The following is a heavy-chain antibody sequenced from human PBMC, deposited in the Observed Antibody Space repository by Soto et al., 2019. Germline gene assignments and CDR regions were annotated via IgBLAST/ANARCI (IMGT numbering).Heavy chain of an antibody. CDR2: IYYSGST. D-gene: IGHD3-3*01. CDR1: GGSISSGGYY. J-gene: IGHJ2*01. CDR3: ARVRGPYYDFWSGYHGRYFDL. Sequence: SESLSLTCTVSGGSISSGGYYWSWIRQHPGKGLEWIGYIYYSGSTYYNPSLKSRVTVSVDTSKNQFSLKLSSVTAADTAVYYCARVRGPYYDFWSGYHGRYFDLWGRGTLVTVSS. V-gene: IGHV4-31*03.